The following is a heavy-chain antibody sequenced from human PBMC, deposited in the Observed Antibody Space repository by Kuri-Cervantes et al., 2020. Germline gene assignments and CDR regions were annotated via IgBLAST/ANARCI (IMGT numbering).Heavy chain of an antibody. CDR2: ISGSGGST. CDR1: GFTFNNNG. D-gene: IGHD2-2*01. CDR3: ARGCSSTSCYALFDY. Sequence: GESLKISCAASGFTFNNNGMSWVRQAPGKGLEWVSAISGSGGSTYYADSVKGRFTISRDNSKNTLYLQMNSLRAEDTAVYYCARGCSSTSCYALFDYWGQGTLVTVSS. J-gene: IGHJ4*02. V-gene: IGHV3-23*01.